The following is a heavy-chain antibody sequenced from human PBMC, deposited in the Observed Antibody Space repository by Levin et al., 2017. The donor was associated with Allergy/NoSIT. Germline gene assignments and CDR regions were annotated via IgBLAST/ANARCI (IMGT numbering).Heavy chain of an antibody. CDR1: GYTFTAYY. CDR3: ARDLMSGWPGGY. V-gene: IGHV1-2*02. CDR2: INPNTGGT. J-gene: IGHJ4*02. D-gene: IGHD6-19*01. Sequence: GASVKVSCKASGYTFTAYYIHWVRQAPGQGLEWMGWINPNTGGTNYAQKFQGRVTLTRDTSISTAYMDLSRLTSDDTAVYYCARDLMSGWPGGYWGQGTLVTVSS.